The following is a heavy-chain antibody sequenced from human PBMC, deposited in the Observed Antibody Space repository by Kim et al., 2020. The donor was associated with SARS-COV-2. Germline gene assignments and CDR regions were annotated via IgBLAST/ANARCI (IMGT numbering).Heavy chain of an antibody. CDR1: GFTFRTYA. D-gene: IGHD2-8*01. CDR3: ARDSRVLD. Sequence: GGSLRLSCVASGFTFRTYAMTWVRQAPGKGLEWVSTMSGTGAITSYADSVKGRFTISRDNSNNTLYLQMNSLRVDDTARYYCARDSRVLDWGQGTLVTLSS. V-gene: IGHV3-23*01. CDR2: MSGTGAIT. J-gene: IGHJ4*02.